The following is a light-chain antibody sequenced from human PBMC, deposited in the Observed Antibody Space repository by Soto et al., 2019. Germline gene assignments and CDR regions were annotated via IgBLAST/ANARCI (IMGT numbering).Light chain of an antibody. CDR1: SSDVGGFNA. Sequence: QSALTQRASVSGSPGQTITISCTGTSSDVGGFNAVSWYQHRPGKAPQLIIFEVTHRPSGVSDRFSASKSGNTASLTISGLQAEDEADYYCNSFRVNRLYVFGTGTKLTVL. J-gene: IGLJ1*01. CDR3: NSFRVNRLYV. CDR2: EVT. V-gene: IGLV2-14*01.